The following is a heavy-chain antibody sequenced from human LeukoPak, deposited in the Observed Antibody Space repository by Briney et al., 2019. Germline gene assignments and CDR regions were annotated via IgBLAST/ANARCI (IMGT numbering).Heavy chain of an antibody. CDR2: ISGGGGST. D-gene: IGHD6-13*01. CDR1: GFTFNSYA. CDR3: AKDRSISWYWGGDY. J-gene: IGHJ4*02. V-gene: IGHV3-23*01. Sequence: GESLRLSCAAPGFTFNSYAMSWVRQAPGKGLEWVSAISGGGGSTYYADSVKGRFTISRDNSKNTLYLQMDSQRAEDTAVYYCAKDRSISWYWGGDYWGQGTLVTVSS.